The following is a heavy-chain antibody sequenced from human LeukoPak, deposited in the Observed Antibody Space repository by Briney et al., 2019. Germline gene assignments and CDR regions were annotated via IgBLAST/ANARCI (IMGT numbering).Heavy chain of an antibody. CDR1: GFTFSRYS. J-gene: IGHJ4*02. V-gene: IGHV3-21*01. CDR3: ARDFEWSFDY. Sequence: PGGSLRLSCAASGFTFSRYSMNWVRQAPGKGLEWVSSISGSSSYIYYADSVKGRFTISRDNSKNTLYLQMNSLRPDDTAVYYCARDFEWSFDYWGQGTLLTVSS. D-gene: IGHD3-3*01. CDR2: ISGSSSYI.